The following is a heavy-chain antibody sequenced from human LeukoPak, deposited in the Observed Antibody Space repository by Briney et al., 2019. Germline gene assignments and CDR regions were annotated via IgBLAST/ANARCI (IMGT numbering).Heavy chain of an antibody. CDR3: ARDPTNWIDY. Sequence: ASVKVSCKASGYTFTSYYMHWVRQAPGQGLEWMGWMNPNSGATNYAQKFQGRVTMTRDTSSSTAYMELSRLTSDDTAVYYCARDPTNWIDYWGQGTLVTVSP. J-gene: IGHJ4*02. CDR2: MNPNSGAT. CDR1: GYTFTSYY. V-gene: IGHV1-2*02. D-gene: IGHD1-1*01.